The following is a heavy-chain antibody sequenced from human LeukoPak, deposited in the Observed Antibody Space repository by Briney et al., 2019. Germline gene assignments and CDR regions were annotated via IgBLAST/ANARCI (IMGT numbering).Heavy chain of an antibody. D-gene: IGHD4-11*01. CDR1: GFTFSSYG. Sequence: GGSLRLSCAASGFTFSSYGMHWVRQAPGKGLEWGALISNDGSNKYYAESVKGRFTISRDNSKNTLYLQMNSLRAEDTAVYSCAKDGPPTVTRGSFDYWGQGTLVTVSS. CDR2: ISNDGSNK. J-gene: IGHJ4*02. CDR3: AKDGPPTVTRGSFDY. V-gene: IGHV3-30*18.